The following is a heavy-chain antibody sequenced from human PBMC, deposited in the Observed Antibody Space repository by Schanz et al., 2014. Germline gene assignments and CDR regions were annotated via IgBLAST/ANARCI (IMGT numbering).Heavy chain of an antibody. D-gene: IGHD2-21*01. CDR2: VSHGGTYI. CDR1: GFTFSSYS. J-gene: IGHJ4*02. CDR3: AKALGLRPFDY. Sequence: EVLLVESGGGLVTPGESLRLSCAASGFTFSSYSMNWVRQAPGKGLEWVSSVSHGGTYIYYADSVRGRFTISRDNAKNSLYLQMNGLRPEDTAFYYCAKALGLRPFDYWGQGTLVTVSS. V-gene: IGHV3-21*02.